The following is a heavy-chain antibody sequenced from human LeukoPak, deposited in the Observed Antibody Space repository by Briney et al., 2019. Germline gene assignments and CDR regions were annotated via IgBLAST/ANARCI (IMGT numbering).Heavy chain of an antibody. CDR3: ARATGVVGASTNDH. CDR1: GYTFTSYE. V-gene: IGHV1-8*02. D-gene: IGHD1-26*01. CDR2: MEPNSGHT. Sequence: ASVKVSCKASGYTFTSYEINWVRQAPGQGLEWMGWMEPNSGHTGYAQKFQDRVTMTRDTSKNTAYMELSCLTSEDTAVYYCARATGVVGASTNDHWGQGTLVTVSS. J-gene: IGHJ4*02.